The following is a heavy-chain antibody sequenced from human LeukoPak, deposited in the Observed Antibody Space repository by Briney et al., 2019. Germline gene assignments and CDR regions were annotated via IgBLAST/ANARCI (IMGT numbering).Heavy chain of an antibody. J-gene: IGHJ5*02. D-gene: IGHD5-18*01. CDR1: GYSLSDLS. CDR3: TTTEYSSGYRDL. V-gene: IGHV1-24*01. CDR2: FDPQDDET. Sequence: ASVKVSCKVSGYSLSDLSIHWVRQAPGKGLEGMGGFDPQDDETIYAQKFQGRVTMTEDTSTDTAFMELTRLRSEDKAIYYCTTTEYSSGYRDLWGQGTLVTVSS.